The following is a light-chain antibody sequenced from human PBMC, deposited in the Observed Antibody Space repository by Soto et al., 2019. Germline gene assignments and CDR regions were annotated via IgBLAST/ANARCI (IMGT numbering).Light chain of an antibody. Sequence: QSVLTQPASVSGSPGQSITISCTGTGSDVGAYSYVSWYQHHPGKAPKLIIYEVFNRPSGVSGRFSGSKSGNTASLTISGLQAEDEADYYCLSYTGSDTLGVFGTGTKVTVL. J-gene: IGLJ1*01. V-gene: IGLV2-14*01. CDR3: LSYTGSDTLGV. CDR1: GSDVGAYSY. CDR2: EVF.